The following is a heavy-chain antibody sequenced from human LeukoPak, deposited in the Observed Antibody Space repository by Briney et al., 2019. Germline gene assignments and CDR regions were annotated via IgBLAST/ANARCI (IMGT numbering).Heavy chain of an antibody. V-gene: IGHV3-53*01. D-gene: IGHD3-22*01. Sequence: GGSLRLSCAASGFTVSSNYMSWVRQAPGKGLEWVSVIYSGGSTYYADSVKGRFTISRDNPKNTLYLQMNSLRAEDTAVYYCARSPDYYDSSGYVSWGQGTLVTVSS. CDR1: GFTVSSNY. CDR3: ARSPDYYDSSGYVS. J-gene: IGHJ5*02. CDR2: IYSGGST.